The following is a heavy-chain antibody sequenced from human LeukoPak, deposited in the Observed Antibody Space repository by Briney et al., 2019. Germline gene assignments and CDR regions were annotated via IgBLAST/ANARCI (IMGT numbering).Heavy chain of an antibody. V-gene: IGHV4-31*03. Sequence: PSQTLSLTCTVSGGSINSGDYYWAWVRQHPGKGLDWIGYVFYSGSTYYNPSLKSRVTISVDTSKNQFSLKLSSVTAADTAVYYCARAEENVLRYFDWLSPLDYWGQGTQVTVSS. D-gene: IGHD3-9*01. CDR2: VFYSGST. CDR3: ARAEENVLRYFDWLSPLDY. J-gene: IGHJ4*02. CDR1: GGSINSGDYY.